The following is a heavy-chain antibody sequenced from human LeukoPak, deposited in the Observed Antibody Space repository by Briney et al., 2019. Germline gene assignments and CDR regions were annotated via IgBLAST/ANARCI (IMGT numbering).Heavy chain of an antibody. CDR2: ISAYNGNT. D-gene: IGHD6-13*01. J-gene: IGHJ6*02. CDR1: GYTFTSYG. V-gene: IGHV1-18*01. Sequence: ASVKVSCKASGYTFTSYGISWVRQAPGQGLEWMGWISAYNGNTNYAQKLQGRATMTTDTSTSTAYVELRGLRSDDTAVYYCARGAAAGNWYYYYGMDVWGQGTTVTVSS. CDR3: ARGAAAGNWYYYYGMDV.